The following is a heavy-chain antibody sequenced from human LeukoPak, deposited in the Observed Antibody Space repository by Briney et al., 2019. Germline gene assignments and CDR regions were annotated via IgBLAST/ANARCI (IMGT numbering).Heavy chain of an antibody. J-gene: IGHJ4*02. Sequence: SETLSLTCAVPGGSISSSNWWSWVRQPPGKGLEWIGEIYHSGSTNYNPSPKSRVTISVDKSKNQFSLKLSSVTAADTAVYYCARERAAAGTRLDYWGQGTLVTVSS. D-gene: IGHD6-13*01. V-gene: IGHV4-4*02. CDR1: GGSISSSNW. CDR3: ARERAAAGTRLDY. CDR2: IYHSGST.